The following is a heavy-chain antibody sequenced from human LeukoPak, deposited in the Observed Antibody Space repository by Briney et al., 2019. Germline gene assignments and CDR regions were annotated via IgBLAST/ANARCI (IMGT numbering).Heavy chain of an antibody. V-gene: IGHV3-23*01. J-gene: IGHJ4*02. Sequence: GGSLRLSCAASGFTFSSYAMSWVRQAPGKGLEWVSAISGSGGSTYYADSVKGRFTISRDNSKNTLYLQMNSLRAEDTAVYYCASPGFDILAPLEYLGQGTLVTVSS. CDR1: GFTFSSYA. CDR2: ISGSGGST. D-gene: IGHD3-9*01. CDR3: ASPGFDILAPLEY.